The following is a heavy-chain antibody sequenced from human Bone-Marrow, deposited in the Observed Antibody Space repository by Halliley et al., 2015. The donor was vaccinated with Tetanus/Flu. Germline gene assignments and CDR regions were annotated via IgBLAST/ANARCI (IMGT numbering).Heavy chain of an antibody. D-gene: IGHD3-22*01. V-gene: IGHV4-59*01. J-gene: IGHJ6*02. CDR2: P. CDR3: ARVQGRSDSSGYYYSYCYYGMDV. Sequence: PNHNPSLKSRVTISVDTSKNQFSLKLSSVTAADTAVYYCARVQGRSDSSGYYYSYCYYGMDVWGQGTTATVSS.